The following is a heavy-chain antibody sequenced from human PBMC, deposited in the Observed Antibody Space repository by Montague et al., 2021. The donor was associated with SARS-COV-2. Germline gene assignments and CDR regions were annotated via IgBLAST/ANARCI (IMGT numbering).Heavy chain of an antibody. CDR1: GGPLRGHF. Sequence: SETLSLTCAVYGGPLRGHFWSWIRQFPGKGLEWIGEINHAGGTTYSPSLFSRVTILLDASKNQFSLKMTSVTAADTALYFCARGAGRGYYGSGTFDYWGQGTLVTVSS. CDR2: INHAGGT. V-gene: IGHV4-34*01. D-gene: IGHD3-10*01. J-gene: IGHJ4*02. CDR3: ARGAGRGYYGSGTFDY.